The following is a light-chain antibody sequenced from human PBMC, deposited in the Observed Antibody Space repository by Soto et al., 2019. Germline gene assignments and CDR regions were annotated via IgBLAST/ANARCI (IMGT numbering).Light chain of an antibody. V-gene: IGLV1-44*01. CDR2: SNN. Sequence: QSVLTQPPSASGTPGQRVTISCSGSSSNIGSNTVNWYQQLPGTAPKVLIYSNNQRPSGVPDRFSGSKSGTSASLAISGLQSEDEADHYCAAWDDSLNGVVFGGGTKLTVL. CDR1: SSNIGSNT. CDR3: AAWDDSLNGVV. J-gene: IGLJ2*01.